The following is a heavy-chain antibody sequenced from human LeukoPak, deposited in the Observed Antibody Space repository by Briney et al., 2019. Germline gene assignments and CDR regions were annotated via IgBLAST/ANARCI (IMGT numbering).Heavy chain of an antibody. V-gene: IGHV3-33*08. CDR3: ARDRAPHSGSYYPGFYFDY. CDR1: GFTFDNYA. D-gene: IGHD1-26*01. J-gene: IGHJ4*02. Sequence: GGSLRLSCAASGFTFDNYAMHWVRQAPGKGLEWVAVIWYDGSNKYYADSVKGRFTISRDNSKNTLYLQMNSLRAEDTAVYYCARDRAPHSGSYYPGFYFDYWGQGTLVTVSS. CDR2: IWYDGSNK.